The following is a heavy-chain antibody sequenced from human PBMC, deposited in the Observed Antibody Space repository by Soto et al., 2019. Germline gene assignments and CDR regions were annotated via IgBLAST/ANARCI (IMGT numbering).Heavy chain of an antibody. V-gene: IGHV1-24*01. CDR3: ATLSLTYDILTPPPFDI. Sequence: ASVKVSCKVSGYTLTELSMHWVRQAPRKGLEWMGGFDPEDGETIYAQKFQGRVTMTEDTSTDTAYMELSSLRSEDTAVYYCATLSLTYDILTPPPFDIWGQGTMVTVSS. CDR1: GYTLTELS. D-gene: IGHD3-9*01. CDR2: FDPEDGET. J-gene: IGHJ3*02.